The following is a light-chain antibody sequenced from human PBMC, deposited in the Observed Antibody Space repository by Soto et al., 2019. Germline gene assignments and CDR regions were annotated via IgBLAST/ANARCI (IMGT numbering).Light chain of an antibody. CDR3: SSYTSSRTSVV. J-gene: IGLJ2*01. V-gene: IGLV2-14*01. CDR1: SSDVGGYNY. CDR2: DVG. Sequence: QSVLTQLASVSGSAGQSITISCTGTSSDVGGYNYVSWYQQQPGKAQKLMIYDVGNRPSGVSNRLSGSKSGNTASQSSSGLQAEDAADYSCSSYTSSRTSVVFGGGTKLTV.